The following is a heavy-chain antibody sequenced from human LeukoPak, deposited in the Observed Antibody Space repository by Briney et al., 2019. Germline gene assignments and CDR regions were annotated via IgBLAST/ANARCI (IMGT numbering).Heavy chain of an antibody. CDR1: GGSISSGDYY. V-gene: IGHV4-30-4*01. J-gene: IGHJ6*02. D-gene: IGHD2-2*01. Sequence: SETLSLTCTVSGGSISSGDYYWSWIRQPPGKGLERIGYIYYSGSTYYNPSLKSRVTISVDTSKNQFSLKLTSVTAADTAVYYCARRGPGYCSTTSCLYHYYGMDVWGQGTTVTVSS. CDR2: IYYSGST. CDR3: ARRGPGYCSTTSCLYHYYGMDV.